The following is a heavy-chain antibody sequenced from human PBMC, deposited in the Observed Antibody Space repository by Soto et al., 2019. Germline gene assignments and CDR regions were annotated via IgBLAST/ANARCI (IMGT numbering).Heavy chain of an antibody. CDR1: GGSITIDGYY. J-gene: IGHJ3*02. V-gene: IGHV4-61*08. D-gene: IGHD7-27*01. CDR2: IYYSGST. Sequence: SETLSLTCTVSGGSITIDGYYWSWIRQHPGKGLEWIGYIYYSGSTNYNPSLKSRVTISVDTSKNQFSLKLSSVTAADTAVYYCARENWDRAFDIWGQGTMVTVSS. CDR3: ARENWDRAFDI.